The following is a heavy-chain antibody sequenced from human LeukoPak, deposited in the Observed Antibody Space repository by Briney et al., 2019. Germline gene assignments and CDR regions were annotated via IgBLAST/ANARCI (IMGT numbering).Heavy chain of an antibody. D-gene: IGHD3-16*01. J-gene: IGHJ5*02. CDR3: ARDHYYDGRGRFDP. CDR2: VYFDGGT. V-gene: IGHV4-39*07. Sequence: SETLSLTCSVSGGSVTSGTYHWGWIRQPPGEGLEWIGSVYFDGGTHYKPSLQSRVTISVDTSKNQFSLRLSSVTAADTALYYCARDHYYDGRGRFDPWGQGTLVTVSS. CDR1: GGSVTSGTYH.